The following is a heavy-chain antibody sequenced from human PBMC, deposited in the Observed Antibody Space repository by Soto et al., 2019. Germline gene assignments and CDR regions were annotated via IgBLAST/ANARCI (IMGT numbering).Heavy chain of an antibody. J-gene: IGHJ4*02. V-gene: IGHV1-69*05. CDR2: IIPIFGTA. D-gene: IGHD2-15*01. Sequence: GASVKVSCKASGGTFSSYAISWVRQAPGQGLEWMGGIIPIFGTANYAQKFQGRVTISRDNAKNSLYLQMNSLRAEDTAVYYCAREAHGGNPFEYWGQGTLVTVSS. CDR3: AREAHGGNPFEY. CDR1: GGTFSSYA.